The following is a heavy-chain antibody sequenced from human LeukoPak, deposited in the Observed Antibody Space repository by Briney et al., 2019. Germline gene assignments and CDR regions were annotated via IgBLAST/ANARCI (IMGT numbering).Heavy chain of an antibody. CDR3: ATVRYFDPYYFDY. V-gene: IGHV1-18*01. Sequence: ASVKVSCKASGYTFTSYGISWVRQAPGQRLEWMGWISAYNGNTNYAQKLQGRVTMTTDTSTSTAYMELRSLRSDDTAVYYCATVRYFDPYYFDYWVQGTLVTVSS. D-gene: IGHD3-9*01. CDR2: ISAYNGNT. CDR1: GYTFTSYG. J-gene: IGHJ4*02.